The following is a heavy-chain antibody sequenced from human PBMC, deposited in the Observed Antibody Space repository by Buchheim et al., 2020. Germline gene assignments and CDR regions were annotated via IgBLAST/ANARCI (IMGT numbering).Heavy chain of an antibody. J-gene: IGHJ4*02. V-gene: IGHV1-46*01. CDR3: ARGASGGSYRWYYFDY. Sequence: QVQLVQSGAEVKKPGASVKVSCKASGYTFTNYYMHWVRQAPGQGLEWMGIINPSGGSTIYAQRFQGRATMTREPSTSTVFMELSSLRSEDTAVYYCARGASGGSYRWYYFDYWGQGTL. CDR2: INPSGGST. D-gene: IGHD1-26*01. CDR1: GYTFTNYY.